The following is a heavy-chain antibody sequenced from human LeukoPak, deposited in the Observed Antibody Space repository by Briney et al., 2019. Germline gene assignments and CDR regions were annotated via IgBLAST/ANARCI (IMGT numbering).Heavy chain of an antibody. CDR3: ARGRRTTIPKY. CDR2: VSPNSGNT. Sequence: GASVKVSCKASGYIFTDYGVSWMRQAPGQGLEWMGWVSPNSGNTNYPQKFQDRVTMTTDTSTTTAYMELKGLTSDDTAVYYCARGRRTTIPKYWGQGTRVTVSS. CDR1: GYIFTDYG. V-gene: IGHV1-18*04. D-gene: IGHD5-24*01. J-gene: IGHJ4*02.